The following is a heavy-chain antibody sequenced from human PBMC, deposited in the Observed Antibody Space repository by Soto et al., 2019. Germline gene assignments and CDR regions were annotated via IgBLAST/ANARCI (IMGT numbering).Heavy chain of an antibody. V-gene: IGHV3-30*18. CDR1: GFTFTDYG. Sequence: QVKLVESGGGVVQPGRSLRLSCAASGFTFTDYGIHWVRQAPGKGLEWVAVVSHDGSYAYYTDSVKGRFTVSRDDSENTVYLQMNSLRAEDTAVYYCAKKVTDIGAARREGDSWGQGTLVTVSS. D-gene: IGHD6-13*01. J-gene: IGHJ4*02. CDR3: AKKVTDIGAARREGDS. CDR2: VSHDGSYA.